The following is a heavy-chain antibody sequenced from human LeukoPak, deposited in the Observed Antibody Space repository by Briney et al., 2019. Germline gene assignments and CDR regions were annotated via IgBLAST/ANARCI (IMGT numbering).Heavy chain of an antibody. CDR3: ARDRSAGSVFDY. D-gene: IGHD4/OR15-4a*01. CDR2: IYYSGST. Sequence: SETLSLTCTVSGGSISSYYWSWIRQPPGKGLEWIGYIYYSGSTNYNPSLKSRVTISVDTSKNQFSLKLSFVTAADTAVYYCARDRSAGSVFDYWGQGTLVTVSS. CDR1: GGSISSYY. V-gene: IGHV4-59*01. J-gene: IGHJ4*02.